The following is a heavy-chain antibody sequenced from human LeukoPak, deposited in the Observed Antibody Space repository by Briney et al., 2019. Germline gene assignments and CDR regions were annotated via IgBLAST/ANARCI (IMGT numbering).Heavy chain of an antibody. CDR1: RGTFSSYA. CDR2: IIPIFGTA. J-gene: IGHJ4*02. Sequence: SVKVSCKASRGTFSSYAISWVRQAPGQGLEWMGGIIPIFGTANYAQKFQGRVTITADESTSTAYMELSSLRSEGTAVYYCEIRTGYCSSTSCSTYYFDYWGQGTLVTVSS. V-gene: IGHV1-69*13. CDR3: EIRTGYCSSTSCSTYYFDY. D-gene: IGHD2-2*01.